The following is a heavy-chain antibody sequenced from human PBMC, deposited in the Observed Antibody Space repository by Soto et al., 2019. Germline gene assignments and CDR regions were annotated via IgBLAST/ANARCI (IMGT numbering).Heavy chain of an antibody. D-gene: IGHD3-3*01. CDR1: SVSNAW. V-gene: IGHV3-15*07. CDR3: TTVSDYDFWSGYYADY. Sequence: SVSNAWMNWVRQAPGKGLEWVGRIKSKTDGGTTDYAAPVKGRFTISRDDSKNTLYLQMNSLKTEDTAVYYCTTVSDYDFWSGYYADYWGQGTLVTVS. J-gene: IGHJ4*02. CDR2: IKSKTDGGTT.